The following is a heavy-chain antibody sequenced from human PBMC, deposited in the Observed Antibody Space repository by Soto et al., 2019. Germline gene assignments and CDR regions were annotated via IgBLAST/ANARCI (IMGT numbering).Heavy chain of an antibody. CDR3: ARDGPDQRWLQLLDY. CDR1: GFTFGDYA. J-gene: IGHJ4*02. Sequence: PGGSLRLSCTASGFTFGDYAMHWVRQAPGKGLEWVAVISYDGSNKYYADSVKGRFTISRDNSKNTLYLQMNSLRAEDTAVYYCARDGPDQRWLQLLDYWGQGTLVTVSS. V-gene: IGHV3-30-3*01. CDR2: ISYDGSNK. D-gene: IGHD5-12*01.